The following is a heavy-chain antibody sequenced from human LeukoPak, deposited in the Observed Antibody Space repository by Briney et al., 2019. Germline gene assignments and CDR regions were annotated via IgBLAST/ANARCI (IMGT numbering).Heavy chain of an antibody. Sequence: GASVKVSCTASGYTFTGYYMHWVRQAPGQGLEWMGWINPNSGGTNYAQKFQGRVTMTRDTSISTAYMELSRLRSDDTAVYYCAREGNYDSSGYYQSPDYWGQGTLVTVSS. D-gene: IGHD3-22*01. CDR2: INPNSGGT. J-gene: IGHJ4*02. CDR3: AREGNYDSSGYYQSPDY. V-gene: IGHV1-2*02. CDR1: GYTFTGYY.